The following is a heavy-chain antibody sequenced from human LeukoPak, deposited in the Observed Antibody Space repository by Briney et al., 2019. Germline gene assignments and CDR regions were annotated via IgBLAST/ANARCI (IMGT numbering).Heavy chain of an antibody. D-gene: IGHD5-12*01. CDR2: IIPIFCTA. J-gene: IGHJ4*02. CDR3: ARVADSGYDVGVDY. CDR1: GGTFNIYA. V-gene: IGHV1-69*01. Sequence: SVTVSYKASGGTFNIYAISGVRQAPGQGREGMGGIIPIFCTANYAQKFQGRVTITADESTSTAYMELSSLRSEDTAVYYCARVADSGYDVGVDYWGQGTLVTVSS.